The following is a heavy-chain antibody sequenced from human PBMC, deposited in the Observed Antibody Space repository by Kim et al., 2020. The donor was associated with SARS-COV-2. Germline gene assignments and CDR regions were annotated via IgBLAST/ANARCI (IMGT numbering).Heavy chain of an antibody. CDR2: IDHAGST. Sequence: SETLSLTCAVYGGSFSAFHWSWIRQPPGKGLEWIGEIDHAGSTNYNPSLKSRVTISVDTSKNHISLRLRSVTAADTAFYYCARSQPGAYYYYAMDVWGQGTTVTVSS. CDR1: GGSFSAFH. D-gene: IGHD3-10*01. V-gene: IGHV4-34*01. CDR3: ARSQPGAYYYYAMDV. J-gene: IGHJ6*02.